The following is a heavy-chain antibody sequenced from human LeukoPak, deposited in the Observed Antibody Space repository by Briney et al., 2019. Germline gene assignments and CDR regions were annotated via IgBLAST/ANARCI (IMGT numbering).Heavy chain of an antibody. D-gene: IGHD3-3*01. CDR2: ISSSSSTI. CDR1: GFTFSSYS. V-gene: IGHV3-48*01. J-gene: IGHJ6*02. Sequence: GGSLRLSCAASGFTFSSYSMNWVRQAPGKGLEWVSYISSSSSTIYYADSVKGRFTISRDNAKNSLYLQMNSLRAEDTAVYYCARDSYYDFWGGYVNYGMDVWGQGTTVTVSS. CDR3: ARDSYYDFWGGYVNYGMDV.